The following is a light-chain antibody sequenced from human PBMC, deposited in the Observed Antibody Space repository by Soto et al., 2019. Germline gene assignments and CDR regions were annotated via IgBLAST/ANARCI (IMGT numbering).Light chain of an antibody. V-gene: IGKV1-39*01. CDR3: PQSYSSPFT. Sequence: DIQMTQSPSSLSASVGDRVTITCRASQSISSYLNWYQQKPGKAPNLLIYAASSLQSGVPSKFSGSGSGTDFPLTIISLQPEDFATYYCPQSYSSPFTFGPGTKVDI. J-gene: IGKJ3*01. CDR2: AAS. CDR1: QSISSY.